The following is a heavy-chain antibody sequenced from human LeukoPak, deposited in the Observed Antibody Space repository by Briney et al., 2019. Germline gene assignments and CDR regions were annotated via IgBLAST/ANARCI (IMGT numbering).Heavy chain of an antibody. Sequence: PGGSLRLSCVASGFTFSNYVMAWVRQAPGKGLEYVSSIIGNGDSTYYADSVKGRFTISRDNSENTLYLQMNSLRAEDTAIYYCAKGSKGTYDYWGQGTLVTVSS. CDR2: IIGNGDST. V-gene: IGHV3-23*01. CDR3: AKGSKGTYDY. CDR1: GFTFSNYV. J-gene: IGHJ4*02.